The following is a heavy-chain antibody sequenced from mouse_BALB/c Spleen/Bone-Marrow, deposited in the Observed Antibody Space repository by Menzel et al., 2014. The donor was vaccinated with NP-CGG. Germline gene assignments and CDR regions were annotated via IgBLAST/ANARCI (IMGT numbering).Heavy chain of an antibody. D-gene: IGHD2-14*01. V-gene: IGHV1S29*02. CDR2: IYPYNGGT. CDR1: GYTFXDYN. CDR3: ARGGDRYDDWFAY. J-gene: IGHJ3*01. Sequence: VQLKQSGPELVKPGASVKISCKASGYTFXDYNMHWVKQSHGKSLEWIGYIYPYNGGTGYNQKFKSKATLTVDNSSSTAYMELRSLTAEDSAVYYCARGGDRYDDWFAYWGQGTLVTVSA.